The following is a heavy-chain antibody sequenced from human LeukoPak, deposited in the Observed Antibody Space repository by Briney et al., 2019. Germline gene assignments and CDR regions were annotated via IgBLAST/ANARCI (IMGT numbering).Heavy chain of an antibody. Sequence: SETLSLTCTVSSGSPTNYYWNWVRQPPGKGLEWIGYVYYTGNTNYKSSLKSRVIMSVDTSKNHFSLKLSSVTAADTAVYYCARSHPGYFYFDFWGQGTVVTVSS. D-gene: IGHD2-21*01. J-gene: IGHJ4*02. CDR1: SGSPTNYY. CDR2: VYYTGNT. V-gene: IGHV4-59*01. CDR3: ARSHPGYFYFDF.